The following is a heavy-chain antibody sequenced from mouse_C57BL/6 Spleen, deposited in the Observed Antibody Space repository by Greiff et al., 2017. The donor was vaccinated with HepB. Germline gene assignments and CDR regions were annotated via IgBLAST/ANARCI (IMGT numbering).Heavy chain of an antibody. D-gene: IGHD2-4*01. V-gene: IGHV1-26*01. CDR2: INPNNGGT. CDR3: ARPYYDYDDAWFAY. J-gene: IGHJ3*01. Sequence: EVQLQQSGPELVKPGASVKISCKASGYTFTDYYMNWVKQSHGKSLEWIGDINPNNGGTSYNQKFKGKATLTVDKSSSTAYMELRSLTSEDSAVYYCARPYYDYDDAWFAYWGQGTLVTVSA. CDR1: GYTFTDYY.